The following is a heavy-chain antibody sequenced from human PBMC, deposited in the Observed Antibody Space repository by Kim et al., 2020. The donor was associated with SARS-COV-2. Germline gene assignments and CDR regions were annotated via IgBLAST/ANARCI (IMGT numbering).Heavy chain of an antibody. D-gene: IGHD6-13*01. CDR1: GFTFSSYA. CDR3: AKELVALLIAADGEPFDY. J-gene: IGHJ4*02. Sequence: GGSLRLSCAASGFTFSSYAMSWVRQAPGKGLEWVSAISGSGGSTYYADSVKGRFTISRDNSKNTLYLQRNSLRAEDTAVYYCAKELVALLIAADGEPFDYCGQGSLVTVSS. V-gene: IGHV3-23*01. CDR2: ISGSGGST.